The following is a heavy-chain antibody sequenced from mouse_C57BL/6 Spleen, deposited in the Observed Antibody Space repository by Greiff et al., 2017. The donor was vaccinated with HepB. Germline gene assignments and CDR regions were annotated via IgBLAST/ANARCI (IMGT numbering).Heavy chain of an antibody. CDR3: ARGYDGVRAMDY. CDR1: GYSFTGYY. CDR2: INPSTGGT. V-gene: IGHV1-42*01. D-gene: IGHD2-12*01. J-gene: IGHJ4*01. Sequence: VQLQQSGPELVKPGASVKISCKASGYSFTGYYMNWVKQSPEKSLEWIGEINPSTGGTTYKQKFKAKDTLTVDKSSSTAYMQLKSLTSEDSAVYYCARGYDGVRAMDYWGQGTSVTVSS.